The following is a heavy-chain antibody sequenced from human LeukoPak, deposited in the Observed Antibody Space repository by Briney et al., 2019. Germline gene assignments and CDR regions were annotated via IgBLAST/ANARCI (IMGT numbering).Heavy chain of an antibody. Sequence: ASVKVSCKASGYTFTSYGISWVRQAPGQGLEWMGWISAYNGNTNYAQKLQGRVTMTTNTSTSTAYMELRSLRSEDTAVYYCARDSLVGAEYYFDYWGQGTLVTVSS. J-gene: IGHJ4*02. D-gene: IGHD1-26*01. V-gene: IGHV1-18*01. CDR1: GYTFTSYG. CDR2: ISAYNGNT. CDR3: ARDSLVGAEYYFDY.